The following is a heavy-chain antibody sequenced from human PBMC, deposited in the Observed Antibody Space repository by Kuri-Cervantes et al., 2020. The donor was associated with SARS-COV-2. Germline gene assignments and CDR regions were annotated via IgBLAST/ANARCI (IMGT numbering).Heavy chain of an antibody. J-gene: IGHJ4*02. CDR2: ISYDGTNK. Sequence: GESLKISCAASGFTFNDYGMHWVRQAPGKGLEWVALISYDGTNKHNADSVKGRFTISSDNSKNTLYLQMNSLRAEDTAVYYCARGVVDSILLDYWGQGTLVTVSS. V-gene: IGHV3-30*03. CDR1: GFTFNDYG. D-gene: IGHD3-22*01. CDR3: ARGVVDSILLDY.